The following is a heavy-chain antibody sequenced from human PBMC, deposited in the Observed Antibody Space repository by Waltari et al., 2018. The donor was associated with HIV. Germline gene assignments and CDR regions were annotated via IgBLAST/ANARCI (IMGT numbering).Heavy chain of an antibody. CDR2: KNQAGSRK. CDR3: ARGIAVAGRYYFYGMDV. J-gene: IGHJ6*02. V-gene: IGHV3-7*01. Sequence: EVQLVESGGGLVQPGGSLRLSCAASGFTFSNSWMSWVRQAPGKGVEGVAYKNQAGSRKYYVDSVKGRFTISRENAKNSLYLQMNSLRAEDTAVYYCARGIAVAGRYYFYGMDVWGQGTTVTVSS. CDR1: GFTFSNSW. D-gene: IGHD6-19*01.